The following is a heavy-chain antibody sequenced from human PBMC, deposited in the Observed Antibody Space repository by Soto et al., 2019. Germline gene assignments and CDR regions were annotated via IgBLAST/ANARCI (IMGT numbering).Heavy chain of an antibody. CDR1: GFTFSSYS. Sequence: GGSLRLSCAASGFTFSSYSMNWVRQAPGKGLEWVSSISSSSSYIYYADSVKGRFTISRDNAKNSLYLQMNSLRAEDTAVYYWARDYPAGGAFDYWGQGTLVTVSS. CDR2: ISSSSSYI. CDR3: ARDYPAGGAFDY. D-gene: IGHD1-26*01. V-gene: IGHV3-21*01. J-gene: IGHJ4*02.